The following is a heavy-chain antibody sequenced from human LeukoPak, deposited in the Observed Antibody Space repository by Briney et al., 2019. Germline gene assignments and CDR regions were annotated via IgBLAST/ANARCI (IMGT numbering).Heavy chain of an antibody. D-gene: IGHD1/OR15-1a*01. CDR1: GGSISSSSYY. Sequence: PSETLSLTCTVSGGSISSSSYYWGWLRQPPGKGLEWIGDVYHSGTTNYNPSLKSRVAISVDTSKNQFSLRLSSVTAADTAVYYCARGTGFDPWGQGTLVTVSS. J-gene: IGHJ5*02. V-gene: IGHV4-39*07. CDR2: VYHSGTT. CDR3: ARGTGFDP.